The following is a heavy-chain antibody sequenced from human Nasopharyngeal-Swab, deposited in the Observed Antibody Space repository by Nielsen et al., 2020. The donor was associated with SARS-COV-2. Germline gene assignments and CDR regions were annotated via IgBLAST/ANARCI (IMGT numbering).Heavy chain of an antibody. CDR2: INTNTGNP. CDR3: ASHYDSSGYYYRFLGAFDI. J-gene: IGHJ3*02. Sequence: WVRHAPGQGFEWLGWINTNTGNPTYAQGFTGRFVFSLDTSVSTAYLQISSLKAEDTAVYYCASHYDSSGYYYRFLGAFDIWGQGTMVTVSS. D-gene: IGHD3-22*01. V-gene: IGHV7-4-1*02.